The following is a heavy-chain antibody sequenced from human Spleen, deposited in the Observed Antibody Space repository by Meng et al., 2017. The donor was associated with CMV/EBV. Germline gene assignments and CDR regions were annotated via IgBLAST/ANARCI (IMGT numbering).Heavy chain of an antibody. Sequence: SVKVSCKASGYSFSGYYIHWVRQAPGKGLEWMGRIIPILGIANYAQKFQGRVTITADKSTSTAYMELSSLRSEDTAVYYCARCRFLGGALYYFDYWGQGTLVTVSS. J-gene: IGHJ4*02. CDR2: IIPILGIA. D-gene: IGHD3-3*01. CDR3: ARCRFLGGALYYFDY. V-gene: IGHV1-69*02. CDR1: GYSFSGYY.